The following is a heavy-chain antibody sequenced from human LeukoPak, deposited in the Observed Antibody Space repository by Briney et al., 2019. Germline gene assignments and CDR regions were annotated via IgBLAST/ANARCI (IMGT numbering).Heavy chain of an antibody. V-gene: IGHV3-21*01. CDR3: ARVASAPASFDY. CDR1: GFTFSSYS. D-gene: IGHD6-25*01. CDR2: ISSSSSYI. Sequence: GGSLRLSCAASGFTFSSYSMNWVRQAPGKGLEWVSSISSSSSYIYYADSVKGRFTISRDNAKNSLYLQMNSLRAEDTAVYYCARVASAPASFDYWGQGTLVTVSS. J-gene: IGHJ4*02.